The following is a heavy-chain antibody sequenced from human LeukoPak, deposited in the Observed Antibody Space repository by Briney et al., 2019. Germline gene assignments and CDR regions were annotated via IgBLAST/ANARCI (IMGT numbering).Heavy chain of an antibody. J-gene: IGHJ4*02. V-gene: IGHV1-18*01. CDR2: ISAYNGNT. D-gene: IGHD3-10*01. CDR3: ARVKGLWFGELDDFDY. Sequence: ASVKVSCKASGYTFTSYGISWVRQAPGQGLEWMGWISAYNGNTNYAQKLQGRVTMTTDTSTSTAYMELRSLRPDDTAVYYCARVKGLWFGELDDFDYWGQGTLVTVSS. CDR1: GYTFTSYG.